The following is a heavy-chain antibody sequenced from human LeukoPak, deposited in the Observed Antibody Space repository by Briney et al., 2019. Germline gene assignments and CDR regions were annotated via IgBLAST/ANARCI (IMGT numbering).Heavy chain of an antibody. V-gene: IGHV4-4*08. D-gene: IGHD6-19*01. CDR1: GGSISSYY. CDR2: IYYSGST. Sequence: SETLSLTCTVSGGSISSYYWSWIRQPPGKGLEWIGYIYYSGSTYYNLSLKSRVTISVDTSKNQFSLKLSSVTAADTAVYYCAREEISSGQHQYYYYYMDVWGKGTTVTVSS. CDR3: AREEISSGQHQYYYYYMDV. J-gene: IGHJ6*03.